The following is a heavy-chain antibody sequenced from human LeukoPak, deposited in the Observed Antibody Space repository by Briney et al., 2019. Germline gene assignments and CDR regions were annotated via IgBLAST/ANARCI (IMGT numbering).Heavy chain of an antibody. CDR2: FYTSGST. D-gene: IGHD1-26*01. V-gene: IGHV4-61*02. CDR3: ARGWDLPRAGDAFDI. Sequence: PSQTLSLTCTVSSGSISIGSYYCSWIRQPAGKVLEWIWRFYTSGSTNYNPSLKSRATISLATSKNLFSHKLSAMTAAGSVFFFWARGWDLPRAGDAFDIWGQGTMVTVSS. J-gene: IGHJ3*02. CDR1: SGSISIGSYY.